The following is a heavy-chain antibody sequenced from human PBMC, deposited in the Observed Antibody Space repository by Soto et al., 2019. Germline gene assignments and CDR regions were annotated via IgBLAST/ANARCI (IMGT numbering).Heavy chain of an antibody. CDR3: ARATIFGVVITYGMDV. Sequence: QVQLVQSGAEVKKPGASVKVSCKASGYTFTSYGISWVRQAPGQGLEWMGWISAYNGNTNYAQKLQGRVTMTTDTSTSTAYMELRSLRSDATAVYYCARATIFGVVITYGMDVWGQGTTVTVSS. CDR1: GYTFTSYG. J-gene: IGHJ6*02. V-gene: IGHV1-18*01. CDR2: ISAYNGNT. D-gene: IGHD3-3*01.